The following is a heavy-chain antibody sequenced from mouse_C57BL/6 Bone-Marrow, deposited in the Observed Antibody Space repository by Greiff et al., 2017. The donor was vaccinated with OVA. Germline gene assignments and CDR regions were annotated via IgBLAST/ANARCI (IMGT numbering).Heavy chain of an antibody. J-gene: IGHJ4*01. D-gene: IGHD1-1*01. V-gene: IGHV5-17*01. CDR1: GFTFSDYG. Sequence: EVHLVESGGGLVKPGGSLKLSCAASGFTFSDYGMHWVRQAPEKGLEWVAYISSGSSTIYYADTVKGRFTISRDNAKNTLFLQMTSLRSEDTAMYYCARRTTVVPYYAMDYWGQGTSVTVSS. CDR3: ARRTTVVPYYAMDY. CDR2: ISSGSSTI.